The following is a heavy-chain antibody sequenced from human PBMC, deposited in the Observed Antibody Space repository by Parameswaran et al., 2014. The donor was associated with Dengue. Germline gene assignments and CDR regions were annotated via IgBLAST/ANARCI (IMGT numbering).Heavy chain of an antibody. CDR1: GFTFSSYG. V-gene: IGHV3-30*18. CDR3: AKDGPRHSSGWYAPSWYFDY. Sequence: GGSLRLSCAASGFTFSSYGMHWVRQAPGKGLEWVAVISYDGSNKYYADSVKGRFTISRDNSKNTLYLQMNSLRAEDTAVYYCAKDGPRHSSGWYAPSWYFDYWGQGTLVTSPQ. D-gene: IGHD6-19*01. CDR2: ISYDGSNK. J-gene: IGHJ4*02.